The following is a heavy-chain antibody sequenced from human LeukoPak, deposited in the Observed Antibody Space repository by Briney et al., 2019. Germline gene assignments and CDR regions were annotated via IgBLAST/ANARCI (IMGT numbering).Heavy chain of an antibody. CDR2: ISAYNGNT. V-gene: IGHV1-18*01. CDR3: ARAYYDSSGYCDLDY. CDR1: GYTFTSYG. Sequence: ASVKVSCKASGYTFTSYGISWVRQAPGQGLEWMGWISAYNGNTNYAQKLQGRVTMTTDTSTSTAYMELRSLRSDDTAVYYCARAYYDSSGYCDLDYWGQGTLVTVSS. D-gene: IGHD3-22*01. J-gene: IGHJ4*02.